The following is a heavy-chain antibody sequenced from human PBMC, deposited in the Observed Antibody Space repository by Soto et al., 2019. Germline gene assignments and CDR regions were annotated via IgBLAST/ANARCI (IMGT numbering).Heavy chain of an antibody. CDR1: GVTFSSYW. CDR3: ARRYSSSWSGFDP. V-gene: IGHV3-7*01. D-gene: IGHD6-13*01. J-gene: IGHJ5*02. CDR2: IKQDGGEK. Sequence: GGSLRLSCAASGVTFSSYWMSWVRQAPGKGLEWVANIKQDGGEKYYVDSVKGRFTISRDNAKNSLYLQMNSLRVEDTTLYYCARRYSSSWSGFDPWGQGTLVTVSS.